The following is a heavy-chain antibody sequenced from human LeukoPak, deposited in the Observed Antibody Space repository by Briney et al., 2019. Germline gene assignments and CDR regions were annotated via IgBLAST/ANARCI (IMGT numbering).Heavy chain of an antibody. Sequence: SETLSLTCAVYGGSFNGYYWSWIRQPPGKGLEWIGEINHSGSTNYNPSLKSRVTISVDTSKNQFSLKLNSVTAADAAVYYCARVLERTGVIYFDYWDQGILVTVSS. CDR1: GGSFNGYY. CDR3: ARVLERTGVIYFDY. D-gene: IGHD3-3*01. V-gene: IGHV4-34*01. J-gene: IGHJ4*02. CDR2: INHSGST.